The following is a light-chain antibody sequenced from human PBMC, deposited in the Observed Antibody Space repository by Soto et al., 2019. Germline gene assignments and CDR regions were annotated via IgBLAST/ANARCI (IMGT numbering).Light chain of an antibody. CDR3: QQYDNLPPLT. J-gene: IGKJ4*01. CDR2: DAS. CDR1: QAISNY. V-gene: IGKV1-33*01. Sequence: DIQMTQSPSSLSASVGDRVTITCQASQAISNYLNWYQQKPGKAPKLLIYDASNLETGVPSMFSGSGSGTDFTFTISSLQPEDIATYYCQQYDNLPPLTFGGGTKVEIK.